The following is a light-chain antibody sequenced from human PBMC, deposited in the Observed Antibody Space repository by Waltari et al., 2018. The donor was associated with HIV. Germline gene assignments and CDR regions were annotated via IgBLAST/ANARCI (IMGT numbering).Light chain of an antibody. J-gene: IGLJ3*02. Sequence: QSVLTQPPSVSGVPGQRVTISCTGSSSNIGAGYFVYWYQQLPGTAPTLLIYSDINRPSGVADRFSVTKSGNSASLAITGLQAEDEADYYCQSYDRSLSASVFGGGTKLTVL. CDR1: SSNIGAGYF. CDR3: QSYDRSLSASV. CDR2: SDI. V-gene: IGLV1-40*01.